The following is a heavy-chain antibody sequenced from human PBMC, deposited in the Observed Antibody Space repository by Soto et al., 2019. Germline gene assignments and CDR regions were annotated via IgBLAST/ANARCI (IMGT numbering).Heavy chain of an antibody. J-gene: IGHJ4*02. Sequence: QLQLQESGPGLVKPSETLSLTCTVSGGSISSSSYYWGWIRQPPGKGLEWIGRIYYSGSTYYNPSLKSRVTISVYTSKNQFSLKLSSVTAADTAVYYCARLIEWSVLVDYWGQGTLVTVSS. CDR3: ARLIEWSVLVDY. V-gene: IGHV4-39*01. CDR2: IYYSGST. CDR1: GGSISSSSYY. D-gene: IGHD3-3*01.